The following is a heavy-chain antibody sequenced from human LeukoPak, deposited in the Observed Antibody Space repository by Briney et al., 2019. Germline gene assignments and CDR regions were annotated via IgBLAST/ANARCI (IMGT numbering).Heavy chain of an antibody. Sequence: GGSLRLSCVASGFIFDSYWMNWVRQAPGRGLEWVANINHDATEKYYVDSGKGRVTISRDNAKKSLYLQMNRLTADDTVVYHCARVRSAAAGPLDYWGQGTLVTVSS. CDR2: INHDATEK. V-gene: IGHV3-7*01. CDR3: ARVRSAAAGPLDY. D-gene: IGHD6-13*01. J-gene: IGHJ4*02. CDR1: GFIFDSYW.